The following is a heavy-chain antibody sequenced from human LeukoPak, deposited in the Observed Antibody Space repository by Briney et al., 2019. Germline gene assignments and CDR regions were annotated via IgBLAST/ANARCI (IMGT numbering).Heavy chain of an antibody. J-gene: IGHJ4*02. Sequence: GASVKVSCKASGYTFTNFYIHWVRQAPGQGLEWMGIINANGGDTRFAQQFQGRVTMTGDTSTSTVYMELSTLRPEDTAVYYCARDSAVGLTTSFDYWGQGTLVTVSS. CDR2: INANGGDT. D-gene: IGHD3-22*01. CDR3: ARDSAVGLTTSFDY. V-gene: IGHV1-46*01. CDR1: GYTFTNFY.